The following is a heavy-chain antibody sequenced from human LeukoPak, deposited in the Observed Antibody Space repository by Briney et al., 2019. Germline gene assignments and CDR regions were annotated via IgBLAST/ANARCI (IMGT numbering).Heavy chain of an antibody. Sequence: PSETLSLTCAVYGGSVSGYYWSWIRQPPEKGLEWIGEISNSGRTHYTPSLQSRVTMSVDTSKNQFALNLTSVTAADPAVYYCARVPLRFLEPFDYWGQGILVTVSS. CDR3: ARVPLRFLEPFDY. J-gene: IGHJ4*02. CDR2: ISNSGRT. V-gene: IGHV4-34*01. CDR1: GGSVSGYY. D-gene: IGHD3-3*01.